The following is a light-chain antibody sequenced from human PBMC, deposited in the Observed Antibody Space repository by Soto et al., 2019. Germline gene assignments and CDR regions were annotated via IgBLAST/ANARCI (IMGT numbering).Light chain of an antibody. CDR1: QSISKY. CDR3: LQTYITRA. J-gene: IGKJ1*01. CDR2: AAS. V-gene: IGKV1-39*01. Sequence: DIQMTQSPSSLSASVGDRVIITCRASQSISKYLNWYQHKPGKAPKLLIYAASSLQSGVPSRFSGSGSGTDFTLTISSLQPEDFATYFCLQTYITRAFGQGTKVEIK.